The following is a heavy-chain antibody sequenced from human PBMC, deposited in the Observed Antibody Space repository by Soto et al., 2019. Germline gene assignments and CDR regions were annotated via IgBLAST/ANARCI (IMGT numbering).Heavy chain of an antibody. CDR2: ISSSSSYM. Sequence: PGGSLRLSCAASGFTFSSYSMNWVRQAPGKGLEWVSSISSSSSYMYYADSVKGRFTISRDNAKNSLYLQMNSLRAEDTAVYYCAREIVLMVYADPNWFDPWGQGTLVTVSS. CDR1: GFTFSSYS. V-gene: IGHV3-21*01. J-gene: IGHJ5*02. CDR3: AREIVLMVYADPNWFDP. D-gene: IGHD2-8*01.